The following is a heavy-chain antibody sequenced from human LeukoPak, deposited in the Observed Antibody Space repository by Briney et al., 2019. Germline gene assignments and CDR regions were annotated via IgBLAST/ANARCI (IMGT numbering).Heavy chain of an antibody. V-gene: IGHV4-59*01. CDR1: GGSISSYY. D-gene: IGHD1-26*01. J-gene: IGHJ3*02. CDR3: ARDLVGSGAFDI. Sequence: SETLSLTCTVSGGSISSYYWSWIRQPPGKGLEWIGYIYYSGSTNYNPSLKSRVTISVDTSKNQFSLKLSSVTAADTAVYYCARDLVGSGAFDIWGQGTMVTVSS. CDR2: IYYSGST.